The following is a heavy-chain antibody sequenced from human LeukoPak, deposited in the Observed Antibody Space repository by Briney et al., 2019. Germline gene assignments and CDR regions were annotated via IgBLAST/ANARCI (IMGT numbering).Heavy chain of an antibody. CDR3: ARKGGKTDEYAFDI. D-gene: IGHD3-16*01. CDR2: MNPNSGNT. CDR1: GYTFTSYD. V-gene: IGHV1-8*01. Sequence: GASVKVSCKASGYTFTSYDINWVRQATGQGLEWMGWMNPNSGNTGYAQKFQGRVTMTRNTSISTAYMELSSLRSEDTAVYYCARKGGKTDEYAFDIWGQGTMVTVSS. J-gene: IGHJ3*02.